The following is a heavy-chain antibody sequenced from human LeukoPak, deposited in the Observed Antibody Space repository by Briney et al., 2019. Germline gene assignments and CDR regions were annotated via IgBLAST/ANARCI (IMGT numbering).Heavy chain of an antibody. V-gene: IGHV3-23*01. J-gene: IGHJ4*02. D-gene: IGHD3-10*01. CDR1: GFTFSSYA. CDR2: ISGSGGST. CDR3: AKSLWVRGVFFDY. Sequence: GGSLRLSCAASGFTFSSYAMSWLRQAPGKGLEWVSAISGSGGSTYYADSVKGRFTISRDNSKNTLYLQMNSLRAEDTAVYYCAKSLWVRGVFFDYWGQGTLVTVSS.